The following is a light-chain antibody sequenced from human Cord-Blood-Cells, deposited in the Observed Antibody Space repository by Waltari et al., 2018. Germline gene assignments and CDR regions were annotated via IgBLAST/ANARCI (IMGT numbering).Light chain of an antibody. CDR3: GTWDSSLSAYV. CDR2: DNN. J-gene: IGLJ1*01. Sequence: QSVLTQPPSVSAAPGQKVTISCSGSSSNIGNNYVSWYQQLPGTAPKLLIYDNNKRPSRIPDRFSGSESGSSATLGITGLQTRDDAYYYCGTWDSSLSAYVFGTVTKVTVL. V-gene: IGLV1-51*01. CDR1: SSNIGNNY.